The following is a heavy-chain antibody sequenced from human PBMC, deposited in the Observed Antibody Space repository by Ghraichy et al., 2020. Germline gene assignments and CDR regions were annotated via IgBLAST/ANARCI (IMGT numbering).Heavy chain of an antibody. J-gene: IGHJ6*02. Sequence: GESLNISCAASGFTFSSYSMNWVRQAPGKGLEWVSSISSSSSYIYYADSVKGRFTISRDNAKNSLYLQMNSLRAEDTAVYYCASEVWFGELSYYYYGMDVWGQGTTVTVSS. CDR3: ASEVWFGELSYYYYGMDV. V-gene: IGHV3-21*01. D-gene: IGHD3-10*01. CDR1: GFTFSSYS. CDR2: ISSSSSYI.